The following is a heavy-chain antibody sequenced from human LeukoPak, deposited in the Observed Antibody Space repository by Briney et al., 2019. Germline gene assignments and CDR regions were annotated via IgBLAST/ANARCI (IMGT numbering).Heavy chain of an antibody. CDR1: GGSISSGGYY. J-gene: IGHJ6*02. CDR3: ARDALNWNDAEEGYYYYGMDV. Sequence: PSETLSLTCTVSGGSISSGGYYWSWIRQHPGKGLEWIGYIYYSGSTYYNPSLKSRVTISVDTSKNQFSLKLSSVTAADTAVYYCARDALNWNDAEEGYYYYGMDVWGQGTTVTVSS. CDR2: IYYSGST. D-gene: IGHD1-1*01. V-gene: IGHV4-31*03.